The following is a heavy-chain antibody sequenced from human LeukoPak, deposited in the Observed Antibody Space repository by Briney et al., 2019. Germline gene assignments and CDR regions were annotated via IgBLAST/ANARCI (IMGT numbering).Heavy chain of an antibody. V-gene: IGHV1-8*01. D-gene: IGHD2-15*01. J-gene: IGHJ3*02. CDR2: MNPNSGNT. Sequence: ASVKVSCKASGYTFISYDINWVRQATGQGLEWMGWMNPNSGNTGYAQKFQARVSMTRNTSISTAYMELSSLRSEDTAVYYCTRGLVVLSATSWAFDIWGHGTMVTVSS. CDR3: TRGLVVLSATSWAFDI. CDR1: GYTFISYD.